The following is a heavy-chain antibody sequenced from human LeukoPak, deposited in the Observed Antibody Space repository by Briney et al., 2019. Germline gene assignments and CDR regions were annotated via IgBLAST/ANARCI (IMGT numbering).Heavy chain of an antibody. CDR1: GGTFSSYA. CDR3: AREVAYYDILTGYHYMGSYIDY. CDR2: IIPIFGTA. Sequence: ASVKVSCKASGGTFSSYAISWVRQAPGQGLEWMGRIIPIFGTANYAQKFQGRVTITTDESTSTAHMELSSLRSEDTAVYYCAREVAYYDILTGYHYMGSYIDYWGQGTLVTVSS. J-gene: IGHJ4*02. V-gene: IGHV1-69*05. D-gene: IGHD3-9*01.